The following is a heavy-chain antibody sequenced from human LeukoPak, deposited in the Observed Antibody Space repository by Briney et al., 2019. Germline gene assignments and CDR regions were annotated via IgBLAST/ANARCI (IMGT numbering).Heavy chain of an antibody. CDR1: GFTFSSYS. D-gene: IGHD5-12*01. J-gene: IGHJ4*02. V-gene: IGHV3-21*01. Sequence: GGSLRLSCAASGFTFSSYSMNWVRQAPGKGLEWVSSISSSSSYIYYADSVKGRFTISRDNSKNTLYLQMNSLRAEDTAVYYCARDLGGYSGYDFVDYWGQGTLVTVSS. CDR2: ISSSSSYI. CDR3: ARDLGGYSGYDFVDY.